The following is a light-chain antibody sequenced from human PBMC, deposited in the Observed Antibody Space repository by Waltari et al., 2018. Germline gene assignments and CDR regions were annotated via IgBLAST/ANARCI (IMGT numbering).Light chain of an antibody. Sequence: DIQMTQSPSSLSASVGDRVTITCQASQDISNYLNWYQQKPGKAPKLLIYDASKLETGVPSRFSGSGSGTDFTLTITSLQPEDIATYYCQQYDDLPLTFGPGTKVDIK. CDR3: QQYDDLPLT. J-gene: IGKJ3*01. V-gene: IGKV1-33*01. CDR2: DAS. CDR1: QDISNY.